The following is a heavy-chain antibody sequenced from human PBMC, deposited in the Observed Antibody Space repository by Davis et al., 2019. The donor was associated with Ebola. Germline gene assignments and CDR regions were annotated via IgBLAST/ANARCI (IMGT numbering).Heavy chain of an antibody. Sequence: ASVKVSCKASGYTFTSYDINWVRQATGQGLEWMGWMNPNSGNTGYAQKLQGRVTMTTDTSTSTAYMELRSLRSDDTAVYYCASGLGSFDYWGQGTLVTVSS. D-gene: IGHD7-27*01. CDR3: ASGLGSFDY. J-gene: IGHJ4*02. CDR2: MNPNSGNT. CDR1: GYTFTSYD. V-gene: IGHV1-8*02.